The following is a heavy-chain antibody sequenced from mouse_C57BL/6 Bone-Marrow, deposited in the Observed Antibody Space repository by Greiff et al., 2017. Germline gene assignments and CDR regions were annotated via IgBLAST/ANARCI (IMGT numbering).Heavy chain of an antibody. J-gene: IGHJ2*03. Sequence: EVKLQQSGPELVKPGASVKISCKASGYTFTDYYMNWVKQSHGKSLEWIGDINPNNGGTSYNQKLKGKATLTVDKSSSTAYMELRSLTSEDSAVYYCERDYCGSSWYFDYWGQGTSLTVSS. CDR1: GYTFTDYY. CDR2: INPNNGGT. CDR3: ERDYCGSSWYFDY. D-gene: IGHD1-1*01. V-gene: IGHV1-26*01.